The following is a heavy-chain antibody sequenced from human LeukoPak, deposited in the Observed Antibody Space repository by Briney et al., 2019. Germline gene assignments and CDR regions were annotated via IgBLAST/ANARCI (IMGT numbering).Heavy chain of an antibody. D-gene: IGHD1-26*01. CDR3: ARHRRFRGGSYPRHYYYYYLDV. J-gene: IGHJ6*03. V-gene: IGHV4-39*07. Sequence: SETLSLTCSVSDGSIRSSSYYWGWIRQGPGKGLEWIGNVYYNGSTYYNPSLKSRVTISVDTFKDQFSLKVRSVTAADTAVYCCARHRRFRGGSYPRHYYYYYLDVWGKGTTVTVSS. CDR1: DGSIRSSSYY. CDR2: VYYNGST.